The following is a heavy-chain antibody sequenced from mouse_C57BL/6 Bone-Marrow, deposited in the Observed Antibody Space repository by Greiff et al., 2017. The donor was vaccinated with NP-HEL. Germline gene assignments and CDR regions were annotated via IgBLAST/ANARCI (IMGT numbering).Heavy chain of an antibody. CDR3: ARSRDYYGSYWYFDV. CDR1: GYAFSSSW. J-gene: IGHJ1*03. Sequence: VQLQQSGPELVKPGASVKISCKASGYAFSSSWMNWVKQRPGKGLEWIGRIYPGDGDTNYNGKFKGKATLTADKSSSTAYMQLSSLTSEDSAVYFCARSRDYYGSYWYFDVWGTGTTVTVSS. V-gene: IGHV1-82*01. D-gene: IGHD1-1*01. CDR2: IYPGDGDT.